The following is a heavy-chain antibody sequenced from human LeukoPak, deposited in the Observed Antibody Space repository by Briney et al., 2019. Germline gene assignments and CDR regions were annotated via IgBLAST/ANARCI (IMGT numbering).Heavy chain of an antibody. J-gene: IGHJ6*03. CDR1: GYTFTGYY. V-gene: IGHV1-2*06. CDR2: INPNSGGT. CDR3: ARDTGAPDYYMDV. Sequence: ASVKVSCKASGYTFTGYYMHWVRQAPGQGLEWMGRINPNSGGTNYAQKFQGRVTITRDTSISTAYMELSRLRSDDTAVYYCARDTGAPDYYMDVWGKGTTVTVSS. D-gene: IGHD1-26*01.